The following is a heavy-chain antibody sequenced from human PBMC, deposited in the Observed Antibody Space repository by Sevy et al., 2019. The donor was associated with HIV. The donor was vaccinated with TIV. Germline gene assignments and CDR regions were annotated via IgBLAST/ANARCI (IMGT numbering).Heavy chain of an antibody. V-gene: IGHV3-30*18. CDR2: VSYDGSTK. CDR3: AKGSKATDSAFDL. D-gene: IGHD1-26*01. J-gene: IGHJ3*01. Sequence: GGSLRLSCAASGFTFSNYGMHWVRQAPGKGLEWVAVVSYDGSTKYYADFVKGRFTISRDNSKNTVYLQMNTLRTEDTAVFYCAKGSKATDSAFDLWGQGTMVTVS. CDR1: GFTFSNYG.